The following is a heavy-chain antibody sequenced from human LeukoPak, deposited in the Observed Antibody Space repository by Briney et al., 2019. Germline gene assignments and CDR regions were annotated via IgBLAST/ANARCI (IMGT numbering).Heavy chain of an antibody. Sequence: SETLSLTCTVSGGSISSSSYYWGWIRQPPGKGLEWIGSIYYSGSTYYNPSLKSRVTISVDTSKNQFSLKLSSVTAADTAVYYCARQDYTNPYNWFDPWGQGTLVTVSS. D-gene: IGHD4-4*01. CDR2: IYYSGST. CDR3: ARQDYTNPYNWFDP. J-gene: IGHJ5*02. CDR1: GGSISSSSYY. V-gene: IGHV4-39*01.